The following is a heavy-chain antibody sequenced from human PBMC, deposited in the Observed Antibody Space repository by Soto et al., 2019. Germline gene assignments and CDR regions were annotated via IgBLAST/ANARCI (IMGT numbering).Heavy chain of an antibody. CDR3: AREDCSSTSCYRPNWFDP. CDR2: IIPILGIA. D-gene: IGHD2-2*01. Sequence: SVKVSCKASGGTFSSYTISWVRQAPGQGLEWMGRIIPILGIANYAQKFQGRVTITADKSTSTAYMELSSLRSEDTAVYYCAREDCSSTSCYRPNWFDPWGQGTLVTVSS. V-gene: IGHV1-69*04. CDR1: GGTFSSYT. J-gene: IGHJ5*02.